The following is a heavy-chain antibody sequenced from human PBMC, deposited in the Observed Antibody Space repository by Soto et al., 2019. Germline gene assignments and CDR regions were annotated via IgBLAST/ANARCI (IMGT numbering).Heavy chain of an antibody. CDR2: ISVYNGNT. V-gene: IGHV1-18*01. J-gene: IGHJ3*02. CDR1: GYTFTNNG. CDR3: ARDVSGGLEQGGFGFDI. D-gene: IGHD1-1*01. Sequence: QVQLVQSGGEVKKPGASVKVSCKASGYTFTNNGLNWVRQAPGQGLEWMGWISVYNGNTNYAQKFQGRVTMTTDTSTTTAYMELRSLRSDDTAVYYCARDVSGGLEQGGFGFDIWGQGTMVTVSS.